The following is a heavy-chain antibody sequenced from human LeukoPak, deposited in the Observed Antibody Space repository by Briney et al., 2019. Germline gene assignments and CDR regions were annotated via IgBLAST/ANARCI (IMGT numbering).Heavy chain of an antibody. D-gene: IGHD1-7*01. Sequence: GATVKIFCKVSGYNFRDYQLFWVRQAPGKGLEWVGLVDPEKGETKYAESLQGRLTITADTSTDTTYMEMKNLRSEDTALYYCVINYVGKFTGLDYWGRGTLVTVSS. CDR3: VINYVGKFTGLDY. V-gene: IGHV1-69-2*01. CDR1: GYNFRDYQ. CDR2: VDPEKGET. J-gene: IGHJ4*02.